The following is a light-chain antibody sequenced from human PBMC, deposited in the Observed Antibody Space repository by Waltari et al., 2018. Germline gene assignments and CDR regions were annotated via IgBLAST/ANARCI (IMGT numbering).Light chain of an antibody. CDR1: QSISSY. CDR2: AAS. CDR3: QQSYSTPQ. Sequence: DIQMTQSPSSLSASVGDRVTITSPASQSISSYLNWYQQKPGKAPKLLIYAASSLQSGVPSMFSGSGSGTDFTLTISSLQPEDFATYYCQQSYSTPQFGGGTKVEIK. V-gene: IGKV1-39*01. J-gene: IGKJ4*01.